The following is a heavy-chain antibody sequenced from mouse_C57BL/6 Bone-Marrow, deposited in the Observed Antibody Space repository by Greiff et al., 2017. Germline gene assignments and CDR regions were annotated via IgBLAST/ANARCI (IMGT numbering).Heavy chain of an antibody. CDR1: GYTFTSYW. D-gene: IGHD4-1*01. Sequence: QVHVKQPGAELVKPGASVKMSCKASGYTFTSYWITWVKQRPGQGLEWIGDIYPGSGSTNYNEKFKSKATLTVDTSSSTAYMQLSSLTSEDSAVYYCARRGFDWGREFAYWGQGTLVTVSA. V-gene: IGHV1-55*01. CDR2: IYPGSGST. J-gene: IGHJ3*01. CDR3: ARRGFDWGREFAY.